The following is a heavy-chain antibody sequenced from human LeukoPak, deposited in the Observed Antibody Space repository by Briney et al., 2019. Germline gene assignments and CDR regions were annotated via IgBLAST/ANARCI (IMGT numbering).Heavy chain of an antibody. D-gene: IGHD3-3*01. J-gene: IGHJ4*02. Sequence: PGGSLRLSCAASGFTFDDYARNWVRKAPGEGLEWVSGINWNGGSTYYRDSVKGRFTISRDNAKNSLYLQMNSLRAEDTALYYCARVNGSGYRNSIDYWGQGTLVTVSS. CDR1: GFTFDDYA. CDR2: INWNGGST. V-gene: IGHV3-20*04. CDR3: ARVNGSGYRNSIDY.